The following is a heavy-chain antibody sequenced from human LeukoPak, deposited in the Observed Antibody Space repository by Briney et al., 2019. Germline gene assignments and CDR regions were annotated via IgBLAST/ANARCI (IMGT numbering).Heavy chain of an antibody. CDR3: ARGITMIVVVPPHFDY. Sequence: SETLSLTCAVYGGSFSGYYWSWIRQPPGKGLEWIGEINHSGSTNYHPSLKSRVTISVDTSKNQFSLKLSSVTAAATAVYYCARGITMIVVVPPHFDYWGQGTLVTVSS. CDR1: GGSFSGYY. J-gene: IGHJ4*02. D-gene: IGHD3-22*01. CDR2: INHSGST. V-gene: IGHV4-34*01.